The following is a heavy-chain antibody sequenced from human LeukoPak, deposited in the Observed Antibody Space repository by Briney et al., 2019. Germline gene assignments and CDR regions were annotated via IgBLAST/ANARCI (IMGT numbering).Heavy chain of an antibody. CDR2: IIPIFSTA. V-gene: IGHV1-69*13. CDR1: GGTFSSYA. Sequence: VASVKVSCKASGGTFSSYAISWVRQAPGQGLEWMGGIIPIFSTANYAQKFQGRVTITADESTSTAYMELSSLRPVDTAVYYCARGSGGPRYFDWLLSYWGQGTLVTVSS. D-gene: IGHD3-9*01. CDR3: ARGSGGPRYFDWLLSY. J-gene: IGHJ4*02.